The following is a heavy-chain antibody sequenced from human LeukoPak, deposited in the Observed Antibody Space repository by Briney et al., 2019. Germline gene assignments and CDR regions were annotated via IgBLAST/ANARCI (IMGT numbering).Heavy chain of an antibody. Sequence: PSETLSLTCTGSGGSISSYYWSWIRQPAGKGLEWIGRIYTSGSTNYNPSLKSRVTMSVDTSKNQFPLKLSSVTAADTAVYYCARERIVVVPAALHWFDPWGQGTLVTVSS. CDR2: IYTSGST. J-gene: IGHJ5*02. CDR3: ARERIVVVPAALHWFDP. D-gene: IGHD2-2*01. CDR1: GGSISSYY. V-gene: IGHV4-4*07.